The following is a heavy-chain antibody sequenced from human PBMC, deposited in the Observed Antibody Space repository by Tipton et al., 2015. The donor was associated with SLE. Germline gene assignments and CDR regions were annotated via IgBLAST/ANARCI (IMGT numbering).Heavy chain of an antibody. Sequence: TLSLTCTVSGGSISSYYWGWIRQPPGKGLEWIGEINHSGSTNYNPSLKSRVTISVDTSKNQFSLKLSSVTAADTAVYYCARSGAHGYYFDYWGQGTLVTVSS. D-gene: IGHD3-10*01. V-gene: IGHV4-34*01. CDR2: INHSGST. CDR3: ARSGAHGYYFDY. CDR1: GGSISSYY. J-gene: IGHJ4*02.